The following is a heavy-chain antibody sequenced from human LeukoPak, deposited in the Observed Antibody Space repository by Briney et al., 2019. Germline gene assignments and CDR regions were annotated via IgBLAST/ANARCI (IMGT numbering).Heavy chain of an antibody. Sequence: SETLSLTCTVSGGSISSSSYYWGWIRQPPGKGLEWIGSIYYSGSTYYNPSLKSRVTISVDTSKNQFSLKLSSVTAADTAVYYCARGRSSSSSHPIDYWGQGTLVTVSS. J-gene: IGHJ4*02. CDR3: ARGRSSSSSHPIDY. CDR1: GGSISSSSYY. D-gene: IGHD6-6*01. V-gene: IGHV4-39*01. CDR2: IYYSGST.